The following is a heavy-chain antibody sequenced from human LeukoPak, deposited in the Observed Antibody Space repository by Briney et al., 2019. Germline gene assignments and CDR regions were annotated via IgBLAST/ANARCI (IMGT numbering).Heavy chain of an antibody. Sequence: GGSLRLSCAASGFTFGNAWMSWVRQAPGKGLEWVGRIKSKTDGGTTDYAAPVKGRFTISRDDSKNTLYLQMNSLKTEDTAVYYCTTDVGSSGMDVWGKGTTVTVSS. CDR3: TTDVGSSGMDV. CDR2: IKSKTDGGTT. CDR1: GFTFGNAW. D-gene: IGHD2-15*01. V-gene: IGHV3-15*01. J-gene: IGHJ6*04.